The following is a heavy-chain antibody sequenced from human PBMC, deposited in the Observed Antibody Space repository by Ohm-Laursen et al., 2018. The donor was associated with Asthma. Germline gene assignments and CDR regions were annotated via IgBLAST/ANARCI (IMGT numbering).Heavy chain of an antibody. J-gene: IGHJ4*02. CDR1: GFTFRSYA. D-gene: IGHD3-3*01. CDR3: ARDVMEWYLPAFDF. Sequence: SLRLSCAASGFTFRSYAVHWVRQAPGKGLEWVAVGGSFYDGGLKYYADSVNGRFTVSRDDSKNTLYLQMNSLRPDDTAVYYCARDVMEWYLPAFDFWGQGTLVTVSS. CDR2: GGSFYDGGLK. V-gene: IGHV3-30-3*01.